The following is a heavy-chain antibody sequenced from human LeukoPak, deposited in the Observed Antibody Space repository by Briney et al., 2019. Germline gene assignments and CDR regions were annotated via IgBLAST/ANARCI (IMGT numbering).Heavy chain of an antibody. V-gene: IGHV3-74*01. Sequence: GGSLRLSCATSGFTFSSYWMHWVRQVPGRGLVWVSRINSDGSITDYADSVKGRFTIARDTAQNTLHLQMNSLRVEDAAMYYCAREPGGYYDSSGFLDDWGQGTLVTVSS. CDR3: AREPGGYYDSSGFLDD. J-gene: IGHJ4*02. D-gene: IGHD3-22*01. CDR2: INSDGSIT. CDR1: GFTFSSYW.